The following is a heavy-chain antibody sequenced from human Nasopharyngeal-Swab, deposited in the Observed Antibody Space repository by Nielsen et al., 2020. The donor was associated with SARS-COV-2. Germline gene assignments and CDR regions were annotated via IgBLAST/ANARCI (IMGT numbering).Heavy chain of an antibody. CDR3: AKDLRGPYFF. V-gene: IGHV3-23*01. J-gene: IGHJ4*02. CDR2: IVGSGDNSGSGGST. Sequence: GVLKISCVASGYSFRTYGMSWVRQAPGKGLEWVAAIVGSGDNSGSGGSTYYADSVKGRFTISRDNSKNTLSLQMNSLRAEDTAVYYCAKDLRGPYFFWGQGTLVTVSS. CDR1: GYSFRTYG. D-gene: IGHD2/OR15-2a*01.